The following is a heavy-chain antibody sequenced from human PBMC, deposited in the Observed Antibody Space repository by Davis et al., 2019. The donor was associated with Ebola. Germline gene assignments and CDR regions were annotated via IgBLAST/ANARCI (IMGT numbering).Heavy chain of an antibody. J-gene: IGHJ6*02. D-gene: IGHD5-12*01. CDR2: IKQDGSEK. CDR3: ASGDGRGSSYDMDV. CDR1: GFTFTGFC. V-gene: IGHV3-7*03. Sequence: GGSLRLSCAASGFTFTGFCMSWVRQAPGKGLEWVANIKQDGSEKYYVDSVKGRFTISRDNAKNSLFLQMNSLRAEDTALYYCASGDGRGSSYDMDVWGQGTTVTVSS.